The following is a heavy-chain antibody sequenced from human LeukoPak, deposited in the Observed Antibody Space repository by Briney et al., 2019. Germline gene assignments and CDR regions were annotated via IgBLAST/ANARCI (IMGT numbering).Heavy chain of an antibody. CDR1: GYTFTGYY. Sequence: GASVKVSCKASGYTFTGYYMHWVRQAPGQGLEWMGWINPNSGGTNYAQKFQGRVTMTRDTSISTAYMELSRLRSDDTAVYYCARDSSYDSSGYQYYYYYYMDVWGKGTTVTISS. J-gene: IGHJ6*03. D-gene: IGHD3-22*01. CDR2: INPNSGGT. CDR3: ARDSSYDSSGYQYYYYYYMDV. V-gene: IGHV1-2*02.